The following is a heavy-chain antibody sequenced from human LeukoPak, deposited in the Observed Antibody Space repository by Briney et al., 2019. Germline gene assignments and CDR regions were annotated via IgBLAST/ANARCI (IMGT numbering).Heavy chain of an antibody. V-gene: IGHV1-8*01. CDR2: MNPNSGNT. J-gene: IGHJ4*02. Sequence: ASVKVSCKASGYTFTSYDINWVRQATGQGLEWMGWMNPNSGNTGYAQKFQGRVTTTRNTSISTAYMELSSLRSEDTAVYYCARGPRRSWVMSDYWGQGTLVTVSS. D-gene: IGHD2-21*01. CDR1: GYTFTSYD. CDR3: ARGPRRSWVMSDY.